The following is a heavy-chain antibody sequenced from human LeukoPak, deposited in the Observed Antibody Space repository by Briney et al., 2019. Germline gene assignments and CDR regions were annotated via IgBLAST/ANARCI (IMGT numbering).Heavy chain of an antibody. Sequence: SQTLSLTCTVSGGSISSGGYYWSWIRQPPGKGLEWIGYIYHSGSTYYNPSLKSRVTISVDRSKNQFSLKLSSVTAADTAVYYCARVFLIDCSSTSCHPGRFDPWGQGTLVTV. V-gene: IGHV4-30-2*01. CDR2: IYHSGST. CDR1: GGSISSGGYY. D-gene: IGHD2-2*01. CDR3: ARVFLIDCSSTSCHPGRFDP. J-gene: IGHJ5*02.